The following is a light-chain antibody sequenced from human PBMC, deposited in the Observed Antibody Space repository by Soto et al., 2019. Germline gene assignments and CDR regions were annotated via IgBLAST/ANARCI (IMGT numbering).Light chain of an antibody. V-gene: IGLV1-51*01. CDR3: GTWHSSLSADYV. J-gene: IGLJ1*01. Sequence: QSVLTQPPSVSAAPGQKVTISCSGSSSNIGNNYVSWYQQLPGTAPKLLIYDNNKRPSGIPDRFSGSKSGTSATLGITGLQTGDEADYYCGTWHSSLSADYVFGAGTKLTVL. CDR1: SSNIGNNY. CDR2: DNN.